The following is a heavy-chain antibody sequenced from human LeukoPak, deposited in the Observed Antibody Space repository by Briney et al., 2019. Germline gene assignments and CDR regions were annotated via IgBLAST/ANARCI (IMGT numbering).Heavy chain of an antibody. J-gene: IGHJ6*02. Sequence: PGGSLRLSCAASGFTFSSYSMNWVRQAPGKGLEWVSSISSSSSYIYYADSVKGRFTISRDNAKNSLYLQMNSLRAEDTAVYYCARDDRVVTALIALYYYGMDVWGQGTTVTVSS. CDR1: GFTFSSYS. CDR2: ISSSSSYI. CDR3: ARDDRVVTALIALYYYGMDV. V-gene: IGHV3-21*01. D-gene: IGHD2-21*02.